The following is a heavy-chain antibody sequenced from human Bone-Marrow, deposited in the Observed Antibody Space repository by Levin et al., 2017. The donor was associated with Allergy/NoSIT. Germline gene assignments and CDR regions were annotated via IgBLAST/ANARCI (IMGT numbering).Heavy chain of an antibody. CDR2: FDPEYGET. CDR1: GYTLTELS. CDR3: TADLAVAGTGNDY. Sequence: GESLKISCKVSGYTLTELSMHWVRQAPGKGLEWMGGFDPEYGETIYAQMFQGRVTMTEDTSTDTAYMELSSLRSEDTAIYYCTADLAVAGTGNDYWGQGTLVTVSS. J-gene: IGHJ4*02. D-gene: IGHD6-19*01. V-gene: IGHV1-24*01.